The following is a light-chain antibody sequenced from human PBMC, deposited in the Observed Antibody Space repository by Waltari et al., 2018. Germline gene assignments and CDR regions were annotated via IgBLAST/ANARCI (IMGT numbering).Light chain of an antibody. Sequence: VLPQSRDTLSLPSGARATPPCRASRSISNYLTWDQPEPGKAPRLLIFDVSNRAAGIPTWFSASWSGTEFTLTISSLEPEGFAVYFWQQRVYWPPFTFGQGTRLEI. CDR1: RSISNY. J-gene: IGKJ5*01. CDR3: QQRVYWPPFT. V-gene: IGKV3-11*01. CDR2: DVS.